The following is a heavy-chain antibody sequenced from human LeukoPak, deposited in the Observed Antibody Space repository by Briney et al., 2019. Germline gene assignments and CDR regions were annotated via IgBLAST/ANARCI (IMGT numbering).Heavy chain of an antibody. Sequence: QAGGSLRLSCAASGFTFSSYAMSWVRQAPGKGLEWVSAISGSGGSTYYADSVKGRFTVSRDNYKNTLYLQMNSLRAEDTAVYYCAKAYYYDSSGYYYYYYYMDVWGKGTTVTVSS. J-gene: IGHJ6*03. CDR1: GFTFSSYA. CDR3: AKAYYYDSSGYYYYYYYMDV. CDR2: ISGSGGST. V-gene: IGHV3-23*01. D-gene: IGHD3-22*01.